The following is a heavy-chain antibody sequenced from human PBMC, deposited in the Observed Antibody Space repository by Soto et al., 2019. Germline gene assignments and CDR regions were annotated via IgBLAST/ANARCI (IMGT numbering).Heavy chain of an antibody. Sequence: EVQLLESGGGLVQPGGSLRLSCGASEFTFSDHAMTWVRQAPGKGLEWVSSISDDGDSKYYADSVKGRFTISRDNSKNTPLLQLSSLGAEDTAVYYCAKSLSTAVGYGLDGWCQGTWVTVS. CDR3: AKSLSTAVGYGLDG. D-gene: IGHD2-2*01. J-gene: IGHJ6*02. V-gene: IGHV3-23*01. CDR2: ISDDGDSK. CDR1: EFTFSDHA.